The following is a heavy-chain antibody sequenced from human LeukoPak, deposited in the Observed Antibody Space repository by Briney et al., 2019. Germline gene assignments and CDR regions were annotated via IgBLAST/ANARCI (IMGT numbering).Heavy chain of an antibody. D-gene: IGHD1-1*01. CDR3: ARANWNYFSYYGMDV. J-gene: IGHJ6*02. CDR1: GYTFTSYY. V-gene: IGHV1-8*02. CDR2: MNPNSGNT. Sequence: ASVKVSCKASGYTFTSYYMHWVRQAPGQGLEWMGWMNPNSGNTGYAQKFQGRVTMTRNTSISTAYMELSSLRSEDTAVYYCARANWNYFSYYGMDVWGQGTTVTVSS.